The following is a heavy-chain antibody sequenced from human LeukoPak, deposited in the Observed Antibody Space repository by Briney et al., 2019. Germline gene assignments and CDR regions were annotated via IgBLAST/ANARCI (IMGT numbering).Heavy chain of an antibody. CDR2: ISSSSSYI. Sequence: GGSLRLSCAASGFTVSSNYMNWVRQAPGKGLEWVSSISSSSSYIYYADSVKGRFTISRDNAKNSLYLQMNSLRAEDTAVYCCARTSGYSSSWYFDYWGQGTLVTVSS. D-gene: IGHD6-13*01. CDR1: GFTVSSNY. J-gene: IGHJ4*02. CDR3: ARTSGYSSSWYFDY. V-gene: IGHV3-21*01.